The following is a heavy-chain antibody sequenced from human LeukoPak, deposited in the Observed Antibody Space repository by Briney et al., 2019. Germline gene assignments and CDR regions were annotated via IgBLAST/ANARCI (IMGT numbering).Heavy chain of an antibody. CDR3: ARDGELLWFGELLRLLDY. D-gene: IGHD3-10*01. CDR1: GFTFSSYG. CDR2: ISYDGSNK. J-gene: IGHJ4*02. V-gene: IGHV3-30*03. Sequence: PGGSLRLSCAASGFTFSSYGMHWVRQAPGKGLEWVAVISYDGSNKYYADSVKGRFTISRDNSKNTLYLQMNSLRAEDTAVYYCARDGELLWFGELLRLLDYWGQGTLVTVSS.